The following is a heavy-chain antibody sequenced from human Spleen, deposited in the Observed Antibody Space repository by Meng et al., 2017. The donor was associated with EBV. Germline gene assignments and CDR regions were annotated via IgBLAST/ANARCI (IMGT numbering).Heavy chain of an antibody. D-gene: IGHD3-16*01. V-gene: IGHV4-34*01. CDR3: ARRGGVDY. J-gene: IGHJ4*02. CDR2: ISRSGST. Sequence: VQLQQWGAELLKPSETMSLTCAVYGGSFTGYYWTWSRQPPGKGLEWIGEISRSGSTNYNPSLKSRVTISLDTSKTQFSLKLSSVTAADTAVYYCARRGGVDYWGQGTLVTVSS. CDR1: GGSFTGYY.